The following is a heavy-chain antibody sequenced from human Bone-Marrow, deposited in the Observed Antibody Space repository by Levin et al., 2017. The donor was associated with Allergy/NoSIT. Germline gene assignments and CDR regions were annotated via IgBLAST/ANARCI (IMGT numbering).Heavy chain of an antibody. V-gene: IGHV4-59*01. CDR2: IYYSGST. Sequence: SETLSLTCTVSGDSISRYYWSWIRQPPGKGLEWIGYIYYSGSTNYNPSLKSRVTISVDKSKNQFSLDLNFGTDADTAVYYCARDAQTSPTRNYGMDVWGQGTTVTVSS. CDR1: GDSISRYY. CDR3: ARDAQTSPTRNYGMDV. J-gene: IGHJ6*02.